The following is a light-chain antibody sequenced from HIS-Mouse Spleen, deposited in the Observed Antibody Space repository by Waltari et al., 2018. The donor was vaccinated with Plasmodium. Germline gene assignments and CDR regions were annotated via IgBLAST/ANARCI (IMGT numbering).Light chain of an antibody. V-gene: IGKV3-20*01. CDR2: GAS. CDR1: QSVSSSY. Sequence: ELVLTQSPATLSLSPGERAPLPCRASQSVSSSYLAWYQQKPGQAPRLLIYGASSRATGIPDRFSGSGSRTDFTLTISRLEPEDFAVYYCQQYGSSPRTFGQGTKVEIK. J-gene: IGKJ1*01. CDR3: QQYGSSPRT.